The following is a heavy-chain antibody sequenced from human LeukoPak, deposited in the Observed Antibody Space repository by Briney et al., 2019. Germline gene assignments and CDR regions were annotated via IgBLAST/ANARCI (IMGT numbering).Heavy chain of an antibody. CDR1: GGAFSSYV. J-gene: IGHJ6*03. V-gene: IGHV1-69*13. CDR3: ARDRGYDSGSYYGRYYYYMDV. Sequence: SVKVSCKASGGAFSSYVISWVRQAPGQGLEWMGGIIPIFATPNYAQKFQGRVTITADESTSTAYMELSSLRSEDTAVYYCARDRGYDSGSYYGRYYYYMDVWGKGTTVTISS. CDR2: IIPIFATP. D-gene: IGHD3-10*01.